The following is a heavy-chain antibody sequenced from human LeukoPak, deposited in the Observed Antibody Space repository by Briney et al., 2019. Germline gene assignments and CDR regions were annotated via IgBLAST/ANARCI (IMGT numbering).Heavy chain of an antibody. CDR3: ARSLVEPPAGYFDY. CDR1: GYTFTSYS. Sequence: ASVKVSCKASGYTFTSYSMHWVRQAPGQGLEWMGIVNPSGGSTSYAQKFQGRVTMTRDTSTTTVYMELSSLRSEDTAVYYCARSLVEPPAGYFDYWGQGTLVTVSS. J-gene: IGHJ4*02. D-gene: IGHD2-2*01. CDR2: VNPSGGST. V-gene: IGHV1-46*01.